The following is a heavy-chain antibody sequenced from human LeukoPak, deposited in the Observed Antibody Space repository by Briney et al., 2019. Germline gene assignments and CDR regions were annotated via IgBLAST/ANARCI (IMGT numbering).Heavy chain of an antibody. V-gene: IGHV3-53*01. Sequence: GGSLRLSCAASGFTVSSNYMSWVRQAPGKGLEWVSVIYSGGSTYYADSVKGRFTISRDNSKNTLYLQMNSLRAEDTAVYYCARDFTYGGNYYFDYWGQGTLVTVSS. CDR1: GFTVSSNY. CDR3: ARDFTYGGNYYFDY. CDR2: IYSGGST. J-gene: IGHJ4*02. D-gene: IGHD4-23*01.